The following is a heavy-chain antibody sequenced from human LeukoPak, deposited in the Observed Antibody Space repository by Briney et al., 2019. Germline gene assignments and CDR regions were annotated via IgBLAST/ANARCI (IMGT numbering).Heavy chain of an antibody. D-gene: IGHD3-10*01. CDR1: GFSLSSYA. CDR2: ISSSGSTI. CDR3: ARTYGSGSYWDY. V-gene: IGHV3-48*03. Sequence: GGSLRLSCAASGFSLSSYAMSWVRQAPGKGLEWVSYISSSGSTIYYADSVKGRFTISRDNAKNSLYLQMNSLRAEDTAVYYCARTYGSGSYWDYWGQGTLVTVSS. J-gene: IGHJ4*02.